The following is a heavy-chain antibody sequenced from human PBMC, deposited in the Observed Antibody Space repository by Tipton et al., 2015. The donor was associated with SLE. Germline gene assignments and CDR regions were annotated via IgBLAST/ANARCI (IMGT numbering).Heavy chain of an antibody. CDR1: GGSITSSSD. V-gene: IGHV4-59*07. J-gene: IGHJ4*02. CDR3: ARVYGSSYSHFDH. CDR2: IYYSGTT. D-gene: IGHD3-22*01. Sequence: TLSLTCTVSGGSITSSSDWTWIRQPPGKGLEWIGYIYYSGTTNSNPSLKSRVTISVDTSKNQFSLKLTSVTAADTAVYYCARVYGSSYSHFDHWGQGTLVTVSS.